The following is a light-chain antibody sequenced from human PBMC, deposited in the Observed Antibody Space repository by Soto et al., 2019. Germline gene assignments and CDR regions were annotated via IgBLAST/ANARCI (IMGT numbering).Light chain of an antibody. CDR2: DAS. CDR1: QSASRW. Sequence: DIQMTQSPSTLSASVGDRVTITCRASQSASRWLVWYQQKPGRAPKLLLSDASNLESGVPSRFSGSGSETEFTLSITSLQPDDFATYYCQQYSAYPWTFGHETMVEVK. V-gene: IGKV1-5*01. J-gene: IGKJ1*01. CDR3: QQYSAYPWT.